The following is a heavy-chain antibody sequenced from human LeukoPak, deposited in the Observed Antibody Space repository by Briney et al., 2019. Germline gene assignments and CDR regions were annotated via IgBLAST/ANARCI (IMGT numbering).Heavy chain of an antibody. D-gene: IGHD1-7*01. Sequence: RGSLRLSCAASGFTFSSYWMSWVRQAPGKGLEWVANIKQDGSEKYYVDSVKGRFTISRDNAKNSLYLQMNSLRAEDTAVYYCARDNWNYVNDYWGQGTLVTVSS. CDR3: ARDNWNYVNDY. CDR2: IKQDGSEK. V-gene: IGHV3-7*01. J-gene: IGHJ4*02. CDR1: GFTFSSYW.